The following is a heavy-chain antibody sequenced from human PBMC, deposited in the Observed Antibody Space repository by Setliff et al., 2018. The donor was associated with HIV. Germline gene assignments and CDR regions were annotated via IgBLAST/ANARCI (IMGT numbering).Heavy chain of an antibody. J-gene: IGHJ4*02. CDR2: IFYRGTT. D-gene: IGHD2-2*01. CDR3: ARWCAAAGCYPAIYHFDS. V-gene: IGHV4-39*01. Sequence: SETLSLTCTISSGSINTSPSYWGWIRQPPGKGLEWLGTIFYRGTTYYNPALQSRLSMSVDTTKNQFSLHLKSVTAEDTAVYYCARWCAAAGCYPAIYHFDSWGQGTLVTVSS. CDR1: SGSINTSPSY.